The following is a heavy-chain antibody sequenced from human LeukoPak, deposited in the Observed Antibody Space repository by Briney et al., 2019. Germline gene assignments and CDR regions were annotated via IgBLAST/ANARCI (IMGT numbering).Heavy chain of an antibody. CDR3: ARHDYGESIWFDP. CDR2: IYYSGST. D-gene: IGHD4-17*01. V-gene: IGHV4-39*01. Sequence: SETLSLTCTVSGGSITSSYYYWGWIRQPPGKGLEWIGSIYYSGSTYYNPSLKSRVTISVDTSKKQFFLKLSPVTAADTGVYYCARHDYGESIWFDPWGQGTLVTVSS. J-gene: IGHJ5*02. CDR1: GGSITSSYYY.